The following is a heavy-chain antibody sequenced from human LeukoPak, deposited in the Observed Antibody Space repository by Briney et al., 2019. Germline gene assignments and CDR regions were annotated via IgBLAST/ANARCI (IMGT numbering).Heavy chain of an antibody. Sequence: PGGSLRLSCAASGFTFSSYWMHWVRQAPGKGLVWVSRINTDGSSTSYADSVKGRFTISRDNSKNTLYLQMNSLRAEDTAVYYCAKGTYSSSWYGNYGGRGFDYWGQGTLVTVSS. D-gene: IGHD6-13*01. CDR3: AKGTYSSSWYGNYGGRGFDY. CDR1: GFTFSSYW. CDR2: INTDGSST. V-gene: IGHV3-74*01. J-gene: IGHJ4*02.